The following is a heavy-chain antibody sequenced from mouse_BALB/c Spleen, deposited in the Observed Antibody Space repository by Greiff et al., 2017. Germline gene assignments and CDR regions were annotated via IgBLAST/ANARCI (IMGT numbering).Heavy chain of an antibody. CDR2: IWAGGST. CDR3: AREEGAYGNRYYFDY. J-gene: IGHJ2*01. V-gene: IGHV2-9*02. D-gene: IGHD2-1*01. CDR1: GFSLTSYG. Sequence: VKLVESGPGLVAPSQSLSITCTVSGFSLTSYGVHWVRQPPGKGLEWLGVIWAGGSTNYNSALMSRLSISKDNSKSQVFLKMNSLQTDDTAMYYCAREEGAYGNRYYFDYWGQGTTLTVSS.